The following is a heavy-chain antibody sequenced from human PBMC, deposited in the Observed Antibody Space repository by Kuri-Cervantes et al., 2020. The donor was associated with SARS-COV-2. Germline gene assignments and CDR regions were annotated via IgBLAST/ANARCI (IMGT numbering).Heavy chain of an antibody. D-gene: IGHD4/OR15-4a*01. CDR1: GGSFSGYS. CDR3: ARTDYLFDY. V-gene: IGHV4-34*01. CDR2: INDSGDT. Sequence: SETLSLTCAVYGGSFSGYSWNWIRQPPGKGLEWIGEINDSGDTNYNPSLKSRLTISVHTSKSQLSLKLSSVTAADTAVYYCARTDYLFDYWGQGTLVTVSS. J-gene: IGHJ4*02.